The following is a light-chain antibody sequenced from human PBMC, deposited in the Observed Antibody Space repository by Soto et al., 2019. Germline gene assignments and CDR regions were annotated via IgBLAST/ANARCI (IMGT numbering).Light chain of an antibody. J-gene: IGLJ2*01. CDR2: DVS. V-gene: IGLV2-14*01. Sequence: QSALTQPASVSGSPGQSITISCTGTSSDVGTYNYVSWYQQHAGKVPKLMIYDVSNRPSGVSDRFSGSKSGNTASLTISGLQAEDEADYYCSSYTSSSTLVFGGGTKLTVL. CDR1: SSDVGTYNY. CDR3: SSYTSSSTLV.